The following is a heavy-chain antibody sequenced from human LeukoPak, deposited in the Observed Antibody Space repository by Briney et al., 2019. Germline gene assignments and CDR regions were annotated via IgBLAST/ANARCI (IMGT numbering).Heavy chain of an antibody. CDR1: GFTFSSYE. D-gene: IGHD3-22*01. J-gene: IGHJ4*02. CDR2: ISSSGSTI. V-gene: IGHV3-48*03. Sequence: GGSLRLSCAASGFTFSSYEMNWVRQAPGKGLEWVSYISSSGSTIYYADSVKGRFTISRDNAKNSLYLQMNSLRAEDTAVYYCARDPAGYDSSYYFDYWGQGTLVTVSS. CDR3: ARDPAGYDSSYYFDY.